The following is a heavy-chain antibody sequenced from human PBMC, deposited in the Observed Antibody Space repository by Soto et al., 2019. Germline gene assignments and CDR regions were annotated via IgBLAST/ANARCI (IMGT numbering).Heavy chain of an antibody. CDR1: GFTFRKYA. D-gene: IGHD2-8*01. J-gene: IGHJ4*02. Sequence: EVQLLESGGGLGQPGGSLRLSCTASGFTFRKYAMSWVRQAPGKGLEWISGISDSDDDTYYADSVRGRFTISRDNSKNTLYLQMNSLGGDDTAVYYCAKDGGVSARYFDTWGQGTLVTVSS. CDR3: AKDGGVSARYFDT. CDR2: ISDSDDDT. V-gene: IGHV3-23*01.